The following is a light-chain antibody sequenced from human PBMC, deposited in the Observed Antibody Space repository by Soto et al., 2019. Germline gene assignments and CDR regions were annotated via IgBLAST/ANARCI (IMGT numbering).Light chain of an antibody. CDR1: QSISSW. CDR2: DAS. J-gene: IGKJ2*01. V-gene: IGKV1-5*01. CDR3: QQYKSYPYP. Sequence: DIQMTQSPSTLSASVGDRVTITGRASQSISSWLAWYQQKPGKAPKLLIYDASSLESGVPSRFSGSGSGTEFTLTISSLQPDDFATYYCQQYKSYPYPFGQGTNLEIK.